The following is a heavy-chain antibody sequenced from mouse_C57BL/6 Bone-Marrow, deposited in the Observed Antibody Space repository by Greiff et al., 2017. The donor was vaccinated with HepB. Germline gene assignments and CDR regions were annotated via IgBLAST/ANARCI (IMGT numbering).Heavy chain of an antibody. CDR2: IHPNSGST. Sequence: VQLQQPGAELVKPGASVKLSCKASGYTFTSYWMHWVKQRPGQGLEWIGMIHPNSGSTNYNEKFKSKATLTVDKSSSTAYMQLSSLTSEDSAIYYCARGWLLRAMDYWGQGTSVTVAS. CDR3: ARGWLLRAMDY. V-gene: IGHV1-64*01. CDR1: GYTFTSYW. D-gene: IGHD2-3*01. J-gene: IGHJ4*01.